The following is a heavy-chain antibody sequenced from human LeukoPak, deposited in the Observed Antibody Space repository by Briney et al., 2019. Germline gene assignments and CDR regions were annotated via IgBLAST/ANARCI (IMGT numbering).Heavy chain of an antibody. V-gene: IGHV1-58*02. CDR2: IVVGSGNT. D-gene: IGHD3-3*01. J-gene: IGHJ5*02. Sequence: TSVKVSCKASGFTFTSSAMQWVRQARGQRLEWIGWIVVGSGNTNYAQKFQERVTITRDVSTSTAYMKLSSLRSEDTAVYYCAAEITIFGVGYNWLDPWGQGTLVTVSS. CDR1: GFTFTSSA. CDR3: AAEITIFGVGYNWLDP.